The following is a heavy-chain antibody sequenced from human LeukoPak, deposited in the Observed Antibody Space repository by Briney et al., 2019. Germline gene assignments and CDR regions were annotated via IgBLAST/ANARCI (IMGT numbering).Heavy chain of an antibody. Sequence: SETLSLTCTVSGGSISSSGYYWSWIRQPPGKGLEWIGEINHSGSTNYNPSLKSRVTISVDTSKNQFSLKLSSVTAADTAVYYCARERYGDYFDYWGQGTLVTVSS. CDR1: GGSISSSGYY. V-gene: IGHV4-39*07. CDR3: ARERYGDYFDY. CDR2: INHSGST. D-gene: IGHD4-17*01. J-gene: IGHJ4*02.